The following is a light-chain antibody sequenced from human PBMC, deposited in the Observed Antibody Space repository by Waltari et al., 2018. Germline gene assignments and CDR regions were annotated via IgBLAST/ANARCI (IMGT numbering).Light chain of an antibody. CDR3: LSRDISSTRF. Sequence: SSELTQDPTVSVALGQTVRITCQGDSPRRYSASWYQQSPGQAPVLVFYGQDNRPSGIPDRFSGSTSGDTATLTITGTQAEDEADYYCLSRDISSTRFFGGGTRLTV. J-gene: IGLJ2*01. CDR1: SPRRYS. V-gene: IGLV3-19*01. CDR2: GQD.